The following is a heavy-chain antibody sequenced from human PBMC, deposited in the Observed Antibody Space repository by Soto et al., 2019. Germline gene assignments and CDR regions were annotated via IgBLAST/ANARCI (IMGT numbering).Heavy chain of an antibody. CDR1: GGSISSYY. D-gene: IGHD6-6*01. CDR3: ASGKAARYWDY. Sequence: PSETLSLTCTVSGGSISSYYWSWIRQPPGMGLEWIGYIYYSGSTNYNPSLKSRVTISVDTSKNQFSLKLSSVTAADTAVYYCASGKAARYWDYWGQGTLVTVSS. J-gene: IGHJ4*02. CDR2: IYYSGST. V-gene: IGHV4-59*01.